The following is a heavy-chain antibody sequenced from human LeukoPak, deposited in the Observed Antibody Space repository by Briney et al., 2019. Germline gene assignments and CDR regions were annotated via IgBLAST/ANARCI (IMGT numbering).Heavy chain of an antibody. CDR2: INPNSGGT. Sequence: ASVKVSCKASGYTFTGYYMHWWRQAPGQGLEWMGWINPNSGGTNYAQKFQGRVTMTRDTSISTAYMELSRLRSDDTAVYYCAEGRIGYEPFDYWGQGTLVTVSS. CDR3: AEGRIGYEPFDY. V-gene: IGHV1-2*02. J-gene: IGHJ4*02. D-gene: IGHD5-12*01. CDR1: GYTFTGYY.